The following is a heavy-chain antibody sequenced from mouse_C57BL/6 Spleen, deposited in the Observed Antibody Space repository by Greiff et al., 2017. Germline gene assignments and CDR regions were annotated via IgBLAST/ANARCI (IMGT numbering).Heavy chain of an antibody. V-gene: IGHV1-64*01. CDR1: GYTFTSYW. Sequence: QVHVKQPGAELVKPGASVKLSCKASGYTFTSYWMHWVKQRPGQGLEWIGMIHPNSGSTNYNEKFKSKATLTVDESSSTAYMQLSSLTSEDSAVYYCAREGDYYGSSLAWFAYWGQGTLVTVSA. CDR3: AREGDYYGSSLAWFAY. D-gene: IGHD1-1*01. CDR2: IHPNSGST. J-gene: IGHJ3*01.